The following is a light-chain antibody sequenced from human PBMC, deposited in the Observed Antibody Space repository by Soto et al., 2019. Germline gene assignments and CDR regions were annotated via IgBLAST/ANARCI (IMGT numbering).Light chain of an antibody. V-gene: IGLV1-40*01. CDR2: AYT. CDR3: QSYDNSLTAGV. Sequence: SVLTQPPSVSGAPGQRVTISCTGSSSNIGTGYDVHWYQQLPGTAPKLLIYAYTHRPSGVPDRFSGFKSGTSASLAITGLQAEDEAVYYCQSYDNSLTAGVFGGGTKLTVL. CDR1: SSNIGTGYD. J-gene: IGLJ3*02.